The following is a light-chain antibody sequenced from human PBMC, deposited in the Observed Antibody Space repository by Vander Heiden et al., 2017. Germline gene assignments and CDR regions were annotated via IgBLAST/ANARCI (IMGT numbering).Light chain of an antibody. CDR1: QNIHSW. J-gene: IGKJ1*01. CDR2: KAA. Sequence: DIQIPQSPSTLSADPGDRVTIPCRASQNIHSWLAWYQQKPGKASKLLIDKAANLESGVPSRWAGGGCEREFTLIISSLQPDDFAAYYCQQHNTVPWTFGHGTRVEVK. V-gene: IGKV1-5*03. CDR3: QQHNTVPWT.